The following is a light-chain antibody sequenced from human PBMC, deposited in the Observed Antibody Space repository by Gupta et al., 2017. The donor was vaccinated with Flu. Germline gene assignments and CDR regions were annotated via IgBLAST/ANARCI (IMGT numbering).Light chain of an antibody. Sequence: SPGKTASSTCSGVRLGDKFGFGNQQKPGQYPMLVIYEDDNRTAESPERWSGSTSGNTATLTISGTKDRDEDDYDWQTGDANKGVFGTGTKVTVL. J-gene: IGLJ1*01. CDR1: RLGDKF. V-gene: IGLV3-1*01. CDR3: QTGDANKGV. CDR2: EDD.